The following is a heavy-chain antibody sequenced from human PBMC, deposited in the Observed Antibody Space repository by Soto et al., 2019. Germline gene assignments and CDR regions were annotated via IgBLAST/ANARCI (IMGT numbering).Heavy chain of an antibody. D-gene: IGHD3-10*01. V-gene: IGHV3-30*18. Sequence: GASLRLSCAASGFTFSSYDMRWVRQAPCQVLPCHAVISYDGSNKYYADSVKGRLTIYRDNSKNTLYLQMNSLRAEDTAVYYCANYSYGSGSYGPGDYYYGMDVWGQGTTV. J-gene: IGHJ6*02. CDR3: ANYSYGSGSYGPGDYYYGMDV. CDR1: GFTFSSYD. CDR2: ISYDGSNK.